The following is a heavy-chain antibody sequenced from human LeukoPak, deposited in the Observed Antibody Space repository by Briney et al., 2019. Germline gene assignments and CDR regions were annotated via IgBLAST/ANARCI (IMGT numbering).Heavy chain of an antibody. CDR3: AKPAKTDYADY. CDR2: IYSGGST. D-gene: IGHD1-14*01. Sequence: GGSLRLSCAASGFTVSSNYMSWVRQAPGKGLEWVSVIYSGGSTYYADSVKGRFTISRDNSKNTLYLQMNSLRAEDTALYYCAKPAKTDYADYWGQGTLVTVSS. V-gene: IGHV3-53*01. J-gene: IGHJ4*02. CDR1: GFTVSSNY.